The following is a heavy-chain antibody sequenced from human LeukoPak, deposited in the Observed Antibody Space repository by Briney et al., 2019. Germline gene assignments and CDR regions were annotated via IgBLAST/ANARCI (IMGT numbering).Heavy chain of an antibody. D-gene: IGHD1-1*01. CDR1: GFTFSSYS. J-gene: IGHJ5*02. CDR2: ISSSSSYI. CDR3: AKRLHLNWFDP. Sequence: GGSLRLSCAASGFTFSSYSMNWVRQAPGKGLEWVSSISSSSSYIYYADSVKGRFTISRDNSKNTVSLQMNSLRAEDTAVYYCAKRLHLNWFDPWGQGTLVTVSS. V-gene: IGHV3-21*04.